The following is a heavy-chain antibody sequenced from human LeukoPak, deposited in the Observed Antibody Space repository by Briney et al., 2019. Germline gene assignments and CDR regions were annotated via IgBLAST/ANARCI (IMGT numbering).Heavy chain of an antibody. CDR3: ARDTGDYGDYGSDAFDI. V-gene: IGHV3-21*01. CDR1: GFTFSTYS. D-gene: IGHD4-17*01. J-gene: IGHJ3*02. Sequence: GGSLRLSCAASGFTFSTYSMNWVRQAPGKGLEWVSSISSSSSYIYYADSVKGRFTISRDNAKNSLYLQMNSLRAEDTAVYYCARDTGDYGDYGSDAFDIWGQGTMVTVSS. CDR2: ISSSSSYI.